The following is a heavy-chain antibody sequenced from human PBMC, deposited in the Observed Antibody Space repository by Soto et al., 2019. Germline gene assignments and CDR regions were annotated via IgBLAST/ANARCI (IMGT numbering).Heavy chain of an antibody. D-gene: IGHD4-17*01. CDR1: GGTFSSYA. CDR3: ASGHDYGDYFDY. CDR2: IIPIFGTA. V-gene: IGHV1-69*06. J-gene: IGHJ4*02. Sequence: GASVKVSFKASGGTFSSYAISWVRQAPGQGLEWMGGIIPIFGTANYAQKFQGRVTITADKSTSTAYMELSSLRSEDTAVYYCASGHDYGDYFDYWGQGTLVTVSS.